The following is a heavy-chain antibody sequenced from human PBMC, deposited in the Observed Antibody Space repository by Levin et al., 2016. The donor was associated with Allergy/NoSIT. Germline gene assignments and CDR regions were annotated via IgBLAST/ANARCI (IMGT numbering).Heavy chain of an antibody. Sequence: GESLKISCAASGFTFSNYWMSWVRQAPGKGLEWVANINQDGSEKYYVDSVKGRFTISRDNAKNSLYLQMNSLRAEDTAVYYCARGEGSGWYSYYYYYGMDVWGQGTTVTVSS. CDR3: ARGEGSGWYSYYYYYGMDV. CDR2: INQDGSEK. D-gene: IGHD6-19*01. J-gene: IGHJ6*02. V-gene: IGHV3-7*01. CDR1: GFTFSNYW.